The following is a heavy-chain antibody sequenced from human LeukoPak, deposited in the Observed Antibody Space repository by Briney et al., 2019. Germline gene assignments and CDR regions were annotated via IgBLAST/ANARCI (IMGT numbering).Heavy chain of an antibody. V-gene: IGHV4-34*01. Sequence: PSETLSLTCAVYGGSFSGYYWSWIRQPPGKGLEWIGEINHSGSTNYNPSLKSRVTISVDTSKNQFSLKLSSVTAADTAVYYCARESRDFDWFWQWYFDLWGRGTLVTASS. CDR3: ARESRDFDWFWQWYFDL. J-gene: IGHJ2*01. CDR1: GGSFSGYY. CDR2: INHSGST. D-gene: IGHD3-9*01.